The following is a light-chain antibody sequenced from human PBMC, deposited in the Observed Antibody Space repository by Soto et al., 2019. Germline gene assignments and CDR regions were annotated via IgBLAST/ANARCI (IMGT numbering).Light chain of an antibody. CDR3: QQYNKGPPLT. Sequence: EIVMTHSPGTLSVSPGGRATLSCRASQSVSSNLAWYQQRPGQAPRLLIYDASTRATGIPARFSGSGSGTEFTLTISSLQSEDFAVYYCQQYNKGPPLTFGGGTKVEI. J-gene: IGKJ4*01. V-gene: IGKV3-15*01. CDR2: DAS. CDR1: QSVSSN.